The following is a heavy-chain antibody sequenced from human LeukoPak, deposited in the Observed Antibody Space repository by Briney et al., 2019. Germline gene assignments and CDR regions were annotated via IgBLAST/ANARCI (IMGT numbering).Heavy chain of an antibody. J-gene: IGHJ6*02. CDR3: ARRGSWSYYYYGMDV. Sequence: SETLSLTCAVYGGSFSVYYWSWIRQPPGKGLEWIGEINHSGSTNYNPSLKSRVTISVDTSKNQFSLKLSSVTAADTAAYYCARRGSWSYYYYGMDVWGQGTTVTVSS. CDR2: INHSGST. V-gene: IGHV4-34*01. D-gene: IGHD6-13*01. CDR1: GGSFSVYY.